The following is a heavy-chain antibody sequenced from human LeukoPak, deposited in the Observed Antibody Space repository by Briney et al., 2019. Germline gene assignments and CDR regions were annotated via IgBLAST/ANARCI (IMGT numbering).Heavy chain of an antibody. CDR1: GGSISSYY. CDR3: ARGRGRFDP. Sequence: SETLSLTCTVSGGSISSYYWSWIRQPPGKGLEWIGYIYYSGSTNYNPSLKSRVTISVDTSKNQFSLKLSSVTAADTAVHYCARGRGRFDPWGQGTLVTVSS. J-gene: IGHJ5*02. V-gene: IGHV4-59*01. CDR2: IYYSGST. D-gene: IGHD1-26*01.